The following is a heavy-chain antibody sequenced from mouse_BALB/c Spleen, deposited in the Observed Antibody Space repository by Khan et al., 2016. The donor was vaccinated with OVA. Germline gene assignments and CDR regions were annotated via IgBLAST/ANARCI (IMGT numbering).Heavy chain of an antibody. J-gene: IGHJ2*01. Sequence: VQLQESGAELAKPGASVTMSCTVSGYSFTTYWMHWVKQRPGQGLEWIVYINPTSGYTDYNEKFKDRATLTADNSTSTAFMQLSSLTSEDSTVYYCTKNSIDYWGQGTPLTVSS. D-gene: IGHD2-5*01. CDR1: GYSFTTYW. CDR2: INPTSGYT. V-gene: IGHV1-7*01. CDR3: TKNSIDY.